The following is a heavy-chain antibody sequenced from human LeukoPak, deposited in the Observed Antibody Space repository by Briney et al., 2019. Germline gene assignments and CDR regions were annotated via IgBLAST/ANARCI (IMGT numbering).Heavy chain of an antibody. CDR1: GGSISNSNYY. CDR3: ARLQQQQLSV. Sequence: SETLSLTCSVSGGSISNSNYYWGWIRQPPGKGLEWIGSIYYSGSTYYNPSLKSRVTISIDTSKNQFSLKVTSMTAADTAMYYCARLQQQQLSVRGQGTMVIVSS. D-gene: IGHD6-13*01. J-gene: IGHJ3*01. V-gene: IGHV4-39*01. CDR2: IYYSGST.